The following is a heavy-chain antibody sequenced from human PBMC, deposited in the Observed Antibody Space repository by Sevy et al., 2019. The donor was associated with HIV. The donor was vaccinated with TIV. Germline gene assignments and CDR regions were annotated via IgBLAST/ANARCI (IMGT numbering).Heavy chain of an antibody. CDR3: VLVCRITVADGFDI. CDR1: GYTFKRYY. J-gene: IGHJ3*02. V-gene: IGHV1-2*02. D-gene: IGHD6-19*01. Sequence: ASVKVSCKASGYTFKRYYIHWVRQAPGQGLEWMGWINPNTGGTNSAQKFQDRVTMTRDASISPAYMELRGLRSDDTSVYYCVLVCRITVADGFDIWGQGTMVTVSS. CDR2: INPNTGGT.